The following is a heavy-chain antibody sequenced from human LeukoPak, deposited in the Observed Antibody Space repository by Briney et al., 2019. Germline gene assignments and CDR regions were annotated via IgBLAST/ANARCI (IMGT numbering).Heavy chain of an antibody. Sequence: SETLSLTCTVSGGSISSSSSYWGWVRQPPGKGLEWIGSIYYSGSTYYNPSLKSRVTISVDTSKNQFSLKLSSVTAADTAVYYCARPAKVYYYGSGSYWYYFDYWGQGTLVTVSS. CDR1: GGSISSSSSY. CDR2: IYYSGST. J-gene: IGHJ4*02. D-gene: IGHD3-10*01. CDR3: ARPAKVYYYGSGSYWYYFDY. V-gene: IGHV4-39*07.